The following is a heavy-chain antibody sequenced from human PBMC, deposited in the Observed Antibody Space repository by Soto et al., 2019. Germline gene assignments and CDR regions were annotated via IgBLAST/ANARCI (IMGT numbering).Heavy chain of an antibody. D-gene: IGHD3-3*02. CDR2: MFYGVST. V-gene: IGHV4-39*01. CDR3: ARLPSRHLVDY. CDR1: GSSINSSGYY. Sequence: WETLSLTCTVSGSSINSSGYYWGWIRQPPGKGLEWIGSMFYGVSTYYNPSLKSRVTVSVDTSKNQFSLNLRSVTAADTAVYYCARLPSRHLVDYWGQGTLVTVSS. J-gene: IGHJ4*02.